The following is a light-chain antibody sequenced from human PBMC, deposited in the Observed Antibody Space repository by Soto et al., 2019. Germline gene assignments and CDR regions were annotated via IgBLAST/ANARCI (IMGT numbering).Light chain of an antibody. CDR3: CSYAGSFVV. V-gene: IGLV2-23*02. CDR2: EVS. Sequence: QSALTQPASVSGSPGQSITIPCTGTSSDVGSYNLVSWYQQHPGKAPKLMIYEVSKRPSGVSNRFSGSKSGNTASLTISGLQAEDEADYYCCSYAGSFVVFGGGTKVPS. CDR1: SSDVGSYNL. J-gene: IGLJ2*01.